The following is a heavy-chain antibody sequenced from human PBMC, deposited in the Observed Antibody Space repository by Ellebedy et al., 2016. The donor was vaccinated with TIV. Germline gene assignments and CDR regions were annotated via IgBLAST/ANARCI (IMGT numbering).Heavy chain of an antibody. Sequence: PGGSLRLSCAASGFTFSDHYMDWVRQAPGKGLEWVGRIRSEPDGGTTDSAAPVKGRFTISRDDSKNTLYLQMNSLKTEDTAVYYCTGPVNYADYSINYYFDGVDVWGQGTTVTVTS. J-gene: IGHJ6*02. CDR2: IRSEPDGGTT. CDR1: GFTFSDHY. D-gene: IGHD5-24*01. V-gene: IGHV3-15*07. CDR3: TGPVNYADYSINYYFDGVDV.